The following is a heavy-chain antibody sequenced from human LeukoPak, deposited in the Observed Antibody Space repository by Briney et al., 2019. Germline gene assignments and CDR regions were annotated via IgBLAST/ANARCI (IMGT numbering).Heavy chain of an antibody. CDR2: IRYDGSNK. D-gene: IGHD3-22*01. CDR3: ARGDYYDSSDTIDAFDI. Sequence: GGSLRLSCAASGFTFSSYGMHWVRQAPGKGLEWVAFIRYDGSNKYYADSVKGRFTISRDNSKDTLYLQMNSLRSEDTAVYYCARGDYYDSSDTIDAFDIWGQGTMVTVSS. CDR1: GFTFSSYG. J-gene: IGHJ3*02. V-gene: IGHV3-30*02.